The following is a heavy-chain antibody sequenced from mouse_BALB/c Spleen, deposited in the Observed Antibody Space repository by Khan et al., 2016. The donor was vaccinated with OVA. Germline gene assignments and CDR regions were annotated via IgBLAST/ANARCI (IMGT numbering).Heavy chain of an antibody. CDR3: SRVGYYYGTPFDY. V-gene: IGHV13-2*02. CDR1: GFTFSYYR. J-gene: IGHJ2*01. D-gene: IGHD1-1*01. CDR2: ITVTSDNSGA. Sequence: VQLVEPGGGLVRPGNSLKLSCVTSGFTFSYYRMHWLRQFPGKRLEWIAVITVTSDNSGANYAESVKGRFTISRDDSKSSVYLQLNRLREEDSATYDCSRVGYYYGTPFDYWGQGTTLTVSS.